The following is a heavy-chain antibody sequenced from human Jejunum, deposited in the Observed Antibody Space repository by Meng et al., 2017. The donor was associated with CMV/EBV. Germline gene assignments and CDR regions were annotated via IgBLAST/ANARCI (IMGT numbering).Heavy chain of an antibody. Sequence: QVQLVEFVECLVKPEESLTLSVAASGFSCSDHYKNWIRQAPGKGLEWIVSIGSSSSFTNVADSVKGRFTISRDNAKNSVYLQMNSLRAEDTAVYYCARGNYPWYFDYWGQGTLVTVSS. J-gene: IGHJ4*02. CDR2: IGSSSSFT. D-gene: IGHD3-10*01. CDR1: GFSCSDHY. V-gene: IGHV3-11*05. CDR3: ARGNYPWYFDY.